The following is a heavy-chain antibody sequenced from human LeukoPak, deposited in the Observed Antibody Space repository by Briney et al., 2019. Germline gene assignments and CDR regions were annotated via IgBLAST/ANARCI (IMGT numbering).Heavy chain of an antibody. CDR3: ATIISGSYYFDY. V-gene: IGHV1-24*01. Sequence: ASVKVSCKVSGYTLTELSMHCVRQAPGKGLEWMGGFDPEDGETIYAQKFQGRVTMTEDTSTDTAYMELSSLRSEGTVVYYCATIISGSYYFDYWGQGTLVTVSS. D-gene: IGHD1-26*01. J-gene: IGHJ4*02. CDR1: GYTLTELS. CDR2: FDPEDGET.